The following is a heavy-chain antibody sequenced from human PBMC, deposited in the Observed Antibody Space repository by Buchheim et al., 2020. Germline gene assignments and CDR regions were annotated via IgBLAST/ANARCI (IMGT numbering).Heavy chain of an antibody. J-gene: IGHJ4*02. CDR3: ARGNYGGRYFDY. D-gene: IGHD4-23*01. Sequence: QVQLQQWGAGLLKPSETLSLTCAVYGGSFSGYYWSWIRQPPGKGLEWIGEINHSGSTNYNPSLKSRVTISVDTSKNQSSLKLSSVTAADTAVYYCARGNYGGRYFDYWGQGTL. CDR2: INHSGST. V-gene: IGHV4-34*01. CDR1: GGSFSGYY.